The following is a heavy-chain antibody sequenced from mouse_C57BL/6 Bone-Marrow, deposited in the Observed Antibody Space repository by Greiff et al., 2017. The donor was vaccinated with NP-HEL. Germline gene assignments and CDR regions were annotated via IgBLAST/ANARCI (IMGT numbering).Heavy chain of an antibody. Sequence: EVKLVESGGGLVKPGGSLKLSCAASGFTFSDYGMHWVRQAPEKGLEWVAYISSGSGTIYYADTVKGRFTISRDNAKNTLFLQMTSLRSEDTAMYYCARPYYSNSHYFDYWGQGTTLTVSS. D-gene: IGHD2-5*01. V-gene: IGHV5-17*01. CDR2: ISSGSGTI. CDR1: GFTFSDYG. J-gene: IGHJ2*01. CDR3: ARPYYSNSHYFDY.